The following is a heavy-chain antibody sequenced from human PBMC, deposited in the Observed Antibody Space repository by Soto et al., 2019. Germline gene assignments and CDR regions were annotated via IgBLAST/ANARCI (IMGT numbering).Heavy chain of an antibody. J-gene: IGHJ4*02. V-gene: IGHV3-30*18. Sequence: QVQLVESGGGVVQPGRSLRLSCAASGFTFSNYGMHWVRQAPGKGLEWVALISYDGSNKYYADSVKGSFTISRDNSKNTLYLKMNSVSAEETSVYYCAKVPLRPDYFDYWGQGTLVTVSS. CDR3: AKVPLRPDYFDY. CDR1: GFTFSNYG. CDR2: ISYDGSNK. D-gene: IGHD4-17*01.